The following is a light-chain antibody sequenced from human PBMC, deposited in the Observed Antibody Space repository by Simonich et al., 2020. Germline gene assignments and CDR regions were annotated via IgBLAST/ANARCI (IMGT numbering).Light chain of an antibody. CDR3: QLWDSSSDVV. CDR2: DDS. Sequence: SYVLTQPPSVSVAPGKTARITCGGNNIGSKSVHWYQQKPGQAPVLVVYDDSDRPSGIPERFSGSNAGDKATLTISRVEAGDEADYYCQLWDSSSDVVFGGGTKLTVL. J-gene: IGLJ2*01. CDR1: NIGSKS. V-gene: IGLV3-21*03.